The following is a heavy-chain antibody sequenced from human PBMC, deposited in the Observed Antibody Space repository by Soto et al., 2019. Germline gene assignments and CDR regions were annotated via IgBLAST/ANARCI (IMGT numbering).Heavy chain of an antibody. Sequence: QVHLVQSGAEVKQPGASVKVSCKASGYTFSVYHMHWVRQAPGQGLAWMGWVHPKSGGTNYAQSFEGRVTMTRDTSINTAYMELGRQTSDDTAVYYCAKELQRGMDVWGQGTTVTVSS. CDR2: VHPKSGGT. D-gene: IGHD4-4*01. CDR3: AKELQRGMDV. J-gene: IGHJ6*02. V-gene: IGHV1-2*02. CDR1: GYTFSVYH.